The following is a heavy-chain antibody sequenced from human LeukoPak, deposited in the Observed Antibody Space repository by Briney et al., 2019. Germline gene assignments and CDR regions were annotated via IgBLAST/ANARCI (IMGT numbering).Heavy chain of an antibody. Sequence: ASVKVSCKASGYTFTSYGISWVRQAPGHGLEWMGWISGYNGNTNYAQKLQGRVTMTADTSTSTAYMELRSLRSDDTAVFYCAREGYCNSTTCYKPFDYWGQGTLVTVSS. D-gene: IGHD2-2*01. CDR1: GYTFTSYG. V-gene: IGHV1-18*01. CDR3: AREGYCNSTTCYKPFDY. J-gene: IGHJ4*02. CDR2: ISGYNGNT.